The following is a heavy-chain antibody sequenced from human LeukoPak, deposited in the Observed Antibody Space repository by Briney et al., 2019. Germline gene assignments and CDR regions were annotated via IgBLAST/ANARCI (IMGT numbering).Heavy chain of an antibody. CDR3: AKYYYYDSSGYQDY. CDR1: GFTFSSYA. D-gene: IGHD3-22*01. Sequence: GGSLRLSCAASGFTFSSYAMSWVRQAPGKGLEWVSAISGSGGSTYYADSVKGRFTISRDNSKNTLYLQMNSLGAEDTAVYYCAKYYYYDSSGYQDYWGQGTLVTVSS. CDR2: ISGSGGST. V-gene: IGHV3-23*01. J-gene: IGHJ4*02.